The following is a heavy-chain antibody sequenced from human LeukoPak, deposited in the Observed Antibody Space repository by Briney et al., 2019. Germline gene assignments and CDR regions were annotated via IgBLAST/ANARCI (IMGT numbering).Heavy chain of an antibody. J-gene: IGHJ4*02. CDR2: IDPSDSYT. V-gene: IGHV5-10-1*01. Sequence: RVSCKASGYTFTSYGISWVRQMPGKGLEWMGRIDPSDSYTNYSPSFQGHVTISADKSISTAYLQWTGLKASDTAMYYCAITAAGSYYFDYWGQGTLVTVSS. CDR1: GYTFTSYG. CDR3: AITAAGSYYFDY. D-gene: IGHD3-10*01.